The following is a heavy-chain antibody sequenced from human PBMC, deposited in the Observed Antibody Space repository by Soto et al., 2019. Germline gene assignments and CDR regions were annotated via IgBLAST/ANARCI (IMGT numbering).Heavy chain of an antibody. Sequence: QVQLVESGGGVVQPGRSLRLSCAAAGFTFSSYGMHWVRQAPGKGLEWVAVIWYDGSNKYYADSVKGRFTISRDNSKNTLYLQMNSLSAEDTAVYYGARDRQYYYYYGMDVWGQGTTVTVSS. CDR3: ARDRQYYYYYGMDV. V-gene: IGHV3-33*01. CDR1: GFTFSSYG. CDR2: IWYDGSNK. J-gene: IGHJ6*02.